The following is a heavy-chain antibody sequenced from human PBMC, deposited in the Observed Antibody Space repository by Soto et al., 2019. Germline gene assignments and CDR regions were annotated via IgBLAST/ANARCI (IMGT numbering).Heavy chain of an antibody. CDR2: TYYRSKWYN. D-gene: IGHD6-19*01. Sequence: SQTLSLTCVISGDSVSSNSAAWNWIRQSPSRGLEWLGRTYYRSKWYNDYAVSVKSRITINPDTSKNQFSLQLNSVTPEDTAVYYCARATSPIAVADHEWFDPWGQGALVTVSS. CDR3: ARATSPIAVADHEWFDP. J-gene: IGHJ5*02. CDR1: GDSVSSNSAA. V-gene: IGHV6-1*01.